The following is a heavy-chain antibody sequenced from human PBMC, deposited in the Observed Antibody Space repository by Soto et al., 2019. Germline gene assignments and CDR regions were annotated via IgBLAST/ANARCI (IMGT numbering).Heavy chain of an antibody. J-gene: IGHJ6*04. D-gene: IGHD4-17*01. CDR1: PGCLSSGGYS. V-gene: IGHV4-30-2*01. CDR3: ARHQPGNYGDLYYYYGIDV. Sequence: PYLSLSFTWALSPGCLSSGGYSWRWLRPPPGNGLERSGYIYHSGSTYYNPSLKSRVSISVDRSKNQFSLKLSSVTAADTPVSYCARHQPGNYGDLYYYYGIDVCGEGTTVTVTA. CDR2: IYHSGST.